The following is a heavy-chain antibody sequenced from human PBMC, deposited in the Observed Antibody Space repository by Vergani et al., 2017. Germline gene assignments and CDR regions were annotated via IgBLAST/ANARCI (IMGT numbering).Heavy chain of an antibody. CDR3: ARDPRAYDYVWGSYRYYYYGMDV. J-gene: IGHJ6*02. CDR1: GDSVSSNSAA. Sequence: QVQLQQSGPGLVKPSQTLSLTCAISGDSVSSNSAAWNWIRQSPSRGLEWLGRTYYRSKWYNDYAVSVKSRITINPDTSKNQFSLQLNSVTPEDTAVYYCARDPRAYDYVWGSYRYYYYGMDVWGQGSTVIVSS. D-gene: IGHD3-16*02. CDR2: TYYRSKWYN. V-gene: IGHV6-1*01.